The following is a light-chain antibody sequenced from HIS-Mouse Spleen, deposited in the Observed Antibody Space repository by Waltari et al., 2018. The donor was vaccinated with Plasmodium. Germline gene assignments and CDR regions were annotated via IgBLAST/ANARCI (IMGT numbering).Light chain of an antibody. CDR2: AAS. V-gene: IGKV1-39*01. CDR1: QSISSY. CDR3: QQSYSTWT. J-gene: IGKJ1*01. Sequence: DIQMTQSPSSLSASVGDRVTITCRASQSISSYLNWYQKKPGNTPKLLIYAASSFQSGVPSRFSGSGSGTDFTLTISSLQPEYFATYYCQQSYSTWTFGQGTKVEIK.